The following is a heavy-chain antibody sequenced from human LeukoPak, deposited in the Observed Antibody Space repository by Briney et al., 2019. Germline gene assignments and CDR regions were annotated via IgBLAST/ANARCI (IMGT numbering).Heavy chain of an antibody. Sequence: SETLSLTCAVYGGSLSGFYWSWIRQPPGKGLEWIGEINRSGSTNYNPSLKSRVTMSMDTSKKQLSLRVTSVTAADTAVYYCARASSYDSVTRYDPAWFGPWGQGTLVTVSS. CDR1: GGSLSGFY. V-gene: IGHV4-34*01. J-gene: IGHJ5*02. CDR2: INRSGST. D-gene: IGHD3-22*01. CDR3: ARASSYDSVTRYDPAWFGP.